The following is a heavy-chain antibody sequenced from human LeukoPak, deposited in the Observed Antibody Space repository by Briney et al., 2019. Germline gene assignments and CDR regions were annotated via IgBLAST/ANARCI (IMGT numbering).Heavy chain of an antibody. Sequence: PGGSLRLSCAASGFTFSSYGMHWVRQAPGKGLEWVAVISYDGSNKYYADSVKGRFTISRDNSKNTLYLQMNSLRAEDTAVYYCAKGLAGTILRYFDWLVAEYFQHWGQGTLVTVSS. V-gene: IGHV3-30*18. CDR1: GFTFSSYG. D-gene: IGHD3-9*01. CDR3: AKGLAGTILRYFDWLVAEYFQH. CDR2: ISYDGSNK. J-gene: IGHJ1*01.